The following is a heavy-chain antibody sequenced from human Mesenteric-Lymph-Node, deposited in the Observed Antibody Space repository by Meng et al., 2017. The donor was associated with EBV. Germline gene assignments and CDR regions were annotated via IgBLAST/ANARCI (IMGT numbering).Heavy chain of an antibody. J-gene: IGHJ5*02. CDR1: GGSISSTSSY. V-gene: IGHV4-39*07. Sequence: QLQLQASGPGLVKPSETLSLTCTVSGGSISSTSSYWGWLRQPPGKGLEWIGRVYYSGSTYYTPSLKSRVTISVDTSKNQFSLKLNSLTAADTAVYYCARLLGGNYFNNWFDPWGQGTLVTVSS. D-gene: IGHD5-24*01. CDR3: ARLLGGNYFNNWFDP. CDR2: VYYSGST.